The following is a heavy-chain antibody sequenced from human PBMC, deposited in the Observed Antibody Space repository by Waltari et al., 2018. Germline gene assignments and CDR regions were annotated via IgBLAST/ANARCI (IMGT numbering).Heavy chain of an antibody. CDR3: ARDWFLEWLPSDAFDI. Sequence: QLQLQDSGPGLVKPSETLSLTCTVSGGSISSSRYYWGWIRQPPGKGLEWIGSIYYSGSAYYNPSLKSRVTISVDTSKNQFSLKLSSVTAADTAVYYCARDWFLEWLPSDAFDIWGQGTMVTVSS. J-gene: IGHJ3*02. D-gene: IGHD3-3*01. V-gene: IGHV4-39*07. CDR2: IYYSGSA. CDR1: GGSISSSRYY.